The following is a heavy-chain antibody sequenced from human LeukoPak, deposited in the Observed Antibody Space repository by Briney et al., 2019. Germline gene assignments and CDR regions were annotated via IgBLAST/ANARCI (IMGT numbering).Heavy chain of an antibody. V-gene: IGHV4-39*01. CDR3: ARLTTVTTSLDY. CDR2: IYYSGST. Sequence: SETLSLTCTVSGGSISSSSYYWGWIRQPPGKGLEWIGSIYYSGSTYYNPSLESRVTISVDTSKNQFSLKLSSVTAADTAVYYCARLTTVTTSLDYWGQGTLVTVSS. D-gene: IGHD4-11*01. CDR1: GGSISSSSYY. J-gene: IGHJ4*02.